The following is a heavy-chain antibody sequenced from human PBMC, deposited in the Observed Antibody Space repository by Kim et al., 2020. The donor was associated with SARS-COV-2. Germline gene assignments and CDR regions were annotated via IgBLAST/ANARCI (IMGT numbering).Heavy chain of an antibody. V-gene: IGHV4-31*03. J-gene: IGHJ6*03. D-gene: IGHD3-22*01. CDR1: GVSINSAGYS. Sequence: SETLSLTCTVSGVSINSAGYSWSWIRQHPGKGLEWIGYIYHNGNTYDNPSLNSRVAISLDTSKYQFSLKLCSVPAADAAAYYCASGYPFYYYSMDAWG. CDR2: IYHNGNT. CDR3: ASGYPFYYYSMDA.